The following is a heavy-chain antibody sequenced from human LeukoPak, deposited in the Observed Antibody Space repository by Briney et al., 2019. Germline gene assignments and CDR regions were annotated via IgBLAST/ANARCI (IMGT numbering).Heavy chain of an antibody. CDR3: ARYGDYGSLAFDI. CDR1: GGSFTAFF. Sequence: SETLSLTCAVYGGSFTAFFWSWIRQPPGKGLEWIGYIYYSGSTNYNPSLKSRVTISVDTSKNQFSLKLSSVTAADTAVYYCARYGDYGSLAFDIWGQGTMVTVSS. CDR2: IYYSGST. D-gene: IGHD4-17*01. J-gene: IGHJ3*02. V-gene: IGHV4-59*01.